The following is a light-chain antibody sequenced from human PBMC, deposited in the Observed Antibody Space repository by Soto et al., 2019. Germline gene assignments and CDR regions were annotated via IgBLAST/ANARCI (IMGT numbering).Light chain of an antibody. J-gene: IGLJ3*02. CDR3: FSYTASDMWV. CDR1: NSDVGAYTS. CDR2: AVS. Sequence: QSVLTQPRSVSGSPGQSVTISCTGTNSDVGAYTSVSWYQQLPGKAPKLIISAVSYRPSGVPDRFSGSKSGNTASLTISGLQTEDEADYYFFSYTASDMWVFGGATKVTV. V-gene: IGLV2-11*01.